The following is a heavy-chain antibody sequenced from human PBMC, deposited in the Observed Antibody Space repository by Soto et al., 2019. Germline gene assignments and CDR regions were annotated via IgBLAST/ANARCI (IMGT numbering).Heavy chain of an antibody. Sequence: SETLSLTCTVSGDSISSYSWSWIRQPPGKGLEWIGNIHYNGNTNYNPSLKSRVTISVDTSKNQFSLKLSSVTAADTAVYYCARERMTTVTIDYWGQGTLVTVSS. J-gene: IGHJ4*02. D-gene: IGHD4-17*01. CDR1: GDSISSYS. V-gene: IGHV4-59*01. CDR2: IHYNGNT. CDR3: ARERMTTVTIDY.